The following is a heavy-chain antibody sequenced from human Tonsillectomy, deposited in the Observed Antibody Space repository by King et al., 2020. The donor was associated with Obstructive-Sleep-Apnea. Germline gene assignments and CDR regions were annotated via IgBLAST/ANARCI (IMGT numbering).Heavy chain of an antibody. Sequence: VQLVESGGGVVQPGRSLRLSCAASGFTFSSYAMHWVRQAPGKGLEWVAVISYDGNKKYYADSVKGRFTISRDNSKNPLYLQINSLRAEDTAVYYCAREGLLWFGELPSNWFDPWGQGTLVTVSS. CDR2: ISYDGNKK. J-gene: IGHJ5*02. CDR1: GFTFSSYA. D-gene: IGHD3-10*01. CDR3: AREGLLWFGELPSNWFDP. V-gene: IGHV3-30*04.